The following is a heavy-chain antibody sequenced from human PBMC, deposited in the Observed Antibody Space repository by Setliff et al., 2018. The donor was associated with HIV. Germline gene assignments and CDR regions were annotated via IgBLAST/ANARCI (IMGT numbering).Heavy chain of an antibody. D-gene: IGHD3-3*01. J-gene: IGHJ4*02. Sequence: GASVKVSCKASGGTFSRSVFSWVRQAPGQGLEWMGRFIPVFGATKNAQRFQGRVTITADRSTSTVHMELRSLRSEDTAVYYCARELKGVYDSWSSSDPPYYFDNWGQGTLVTVSS. CDR3: ARELKGVYDSWSSSDPPYYFDN. CDR2: FIPVFGAT. CDR1: GGTFSRSV. V-gene: IGHV1-69*06.